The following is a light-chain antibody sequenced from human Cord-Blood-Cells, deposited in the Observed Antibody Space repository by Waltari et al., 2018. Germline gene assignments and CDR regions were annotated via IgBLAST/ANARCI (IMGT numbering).Light chain of an antibody. CDR1: SSDVGGYNY. CDR3: CSYAGSYTLV. Sequence: QSALTQPRSVSGSPGQSVPISCTGTSSDVGGYNYVSWYQQHPGKAPKLMIYDVSKRPSGVPDRFSGSKSGTTASLTISGLQAEDEADYYCCSYAGSYTLVFGGGTKLTVL. CDR2: DVS. V-gene: IGLV2-11*01. J-gene: IGLJ2*01.